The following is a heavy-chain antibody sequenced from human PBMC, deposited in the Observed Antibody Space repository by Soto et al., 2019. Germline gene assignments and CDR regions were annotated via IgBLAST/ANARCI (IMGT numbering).Heavy chain of an antibody. D-gene: IGHD4-4*01. J-gene: IGHJ4*02. CDR1: GFTFRSHA. Sequence: GGSLRLSCAGSGFTFRSHAMSWVRQAPGKGLEWVSAISSGGGYKHYVDSVEGRFTVSRDDSKTTLYLQMNSLRAEDTAVYYCVKYLTTVVTGWGQGSLLTVSS. V-gene: IGHV3-23*01. CDR2: ISSGGGYK. CDR3: VKYLTTVVTG.